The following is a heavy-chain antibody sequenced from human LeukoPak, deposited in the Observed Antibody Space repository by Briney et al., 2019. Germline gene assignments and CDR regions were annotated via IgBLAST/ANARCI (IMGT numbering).Heavy chain of an antibody. Sequence: PGGSLRLSCAASGFTFSTYSMNWVRQAPGKGLEWVSYITSSSSTIYYADSVKGRFTISRDNAKNSLYLQMNSLRAEDTAVYYCARDGKRYSSSSLDYWGQGTLVTVSS. V-gene: IGHV3-48*04. CDR1: GFTFSTYS. CDR3: ARDGKRYSSSSLDY. CDR2: ITSSSSTI. D-gene: IGHD6-13*01. J-gene: IGHJ4*02.